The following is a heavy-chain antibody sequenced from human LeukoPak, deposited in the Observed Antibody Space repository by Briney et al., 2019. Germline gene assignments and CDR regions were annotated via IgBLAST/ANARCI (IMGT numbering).Heavy chain of an antibody. D-gene: IGHD3-3*01. V-gene: IGHV3-15*01. Sequence: GGSLRLSCAASGFTFSNAWMSWVRQAPGKGLEWVGRIKSKTDGGTTDYAAPVKGRFTISRDDSKSIAYLQMNSLKTEDTAVYYCTRNEARYYDFWSGYSSGPFDYWGQGTLVTVSS. CDR2: IKSKTDGGTT. CDR3: TRNEARYYDFWSGYSSGPFDY. J-gene: IGHJ4*02. CDR1: GFTFSNAW.